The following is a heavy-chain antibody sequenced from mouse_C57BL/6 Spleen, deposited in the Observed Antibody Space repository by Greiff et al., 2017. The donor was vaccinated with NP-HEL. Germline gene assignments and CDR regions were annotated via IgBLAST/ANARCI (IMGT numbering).Heavy chain of an antibody. Sequence: EVHLVESGPGLVKPSQSLSLTCSVTGYSITSGYYWNWIRQFPGNKLEWMGYISYDGSNNYNPSLKNRISITRDTSKNQVFLKLNSVTIEDTATYYCARIYYGPDYWGQGTTLTVSS. CDR3: ARIYYGPDY. D-gene: IGHD1-2*01. CDR1: GYSITSGYY. V-gene: IGHV3-6*01. CDR2: ISYDGSN. J-gene: IGHJ2*01.